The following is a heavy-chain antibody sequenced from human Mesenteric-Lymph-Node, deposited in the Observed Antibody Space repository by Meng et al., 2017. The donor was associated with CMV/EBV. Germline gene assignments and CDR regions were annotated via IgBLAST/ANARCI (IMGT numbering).Heavy chain of an antibody. J-gene: IGHJ3*01. CDR3: ARDRRLPFLEWDAFDL. D-gene: IGHD3-3*01. CDR1: GFTFSSYE. Sequence: GESLKISCAASGFTFSSYEMNWVRQAPGKGLEWVANIKRDGTEKYYVDSVKGRFTISRDNAKNSVFLQMSSPRVEDTAVYYCARDRRLPFLEWDAFDLWGQGTTVTVSS. CDR2: IKRDGTEK. V-gene: IGHV3-7*01.